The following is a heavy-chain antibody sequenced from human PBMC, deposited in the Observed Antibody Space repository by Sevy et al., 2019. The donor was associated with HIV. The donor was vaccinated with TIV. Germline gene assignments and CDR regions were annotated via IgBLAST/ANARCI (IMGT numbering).Heavy chain of an antibody. V-gene: IGHV3-48*03. CDR2: ISSSGSTI. CDR3: ARSAGYSFCIDY. J-gene: IGHJ4*02. D-gene: IGHD5-18*01. CDR1: GFTFSSYE. Sequence: GGSLRLSCAASGFTFSSYEMNWVRQAPGKGLEWVSYISSSGSTIYYADSVKGRFTISRDNAKNSLYLQMNSLRAEDTAVYYCARSAGYSFCIDYWGQGTLVTVSS.